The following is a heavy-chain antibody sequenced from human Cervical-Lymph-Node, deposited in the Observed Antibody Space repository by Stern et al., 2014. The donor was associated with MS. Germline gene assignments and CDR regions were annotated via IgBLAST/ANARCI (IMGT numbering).Heavy chain of an antibody. Sequence: VQLVESGGGLIQPGGSLRLSCAASGFSVSTKFMSWVRQAPGKGLEWVSLMYSRGGTNYADSVKGRFTISRDSSKNTLYLQMSDLRAEDTAVYYCARKTDTAVGGDYWGPGTLVTVSS. CDR1: GFSVSTKF. CDR2: MYSRGGT. J-gene: IGHJ4*02. CDR3: ARKTDTAVGGDY. D-gene: IGHD5-18*01. V-gene: IGHV3-53*01.